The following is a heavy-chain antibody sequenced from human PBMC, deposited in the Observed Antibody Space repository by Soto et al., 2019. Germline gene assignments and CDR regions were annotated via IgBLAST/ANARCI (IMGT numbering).Heavy chain of an antibody. CDR3: ACGSGSYYSPTDY. V-gene: IGHV4-31*03. Sequence: QVQLQESGPGLVKPSQTLSLTCTVSGGSISSGGYYWSWIRQHPGKGLEWIGYIYYSGSTYYNPSLRSRVTISVDTSKNQCSLKLSSVTAADTAVYYCACGSGSYYSPTDYWGQGTLVTVSS. CDR2: IYYSGST. CDR1: GGSISSGGYY. D-gene: IGHD3-10*01. J-gene: IGHJ4*02.